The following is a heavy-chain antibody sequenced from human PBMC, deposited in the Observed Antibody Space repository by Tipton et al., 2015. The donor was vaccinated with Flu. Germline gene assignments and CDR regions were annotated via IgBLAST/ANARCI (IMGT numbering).Heavy chain of an antibody. J-gene: IGHJ4*02. D-gene: IGHD3-16*01. CDR2: IYHSGST. V-gene: IGHV4-38-2*01. Sequence: TLSLTCAVSGYSISSGYYWGWIRQPPGKGLEWIGSIYHSGSTYYNPSLKSRVTISVDTSKNQFSLKLSSVTAADTAVYYCARADTDYDYVSAYVDYWGQGTLVTVSS. CDR1: GYSISSGYY. CDR3: ARADTDYDYVSAYVDY.